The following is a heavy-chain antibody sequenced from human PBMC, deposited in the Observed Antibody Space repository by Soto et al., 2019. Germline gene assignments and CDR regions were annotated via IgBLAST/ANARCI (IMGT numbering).Heavy chain of an antibody. CDR1: WHTFTDHY. CDR2: VDPEESET. D-gene: IGHD3-10*01. V-gene: IGHV1-69-2*01. CDR3: AYGSGSYLHYFEY. Sequence: VKVSFKGSWHTFTDHYVHWVQQAPVKGLEWLGLVDPEESETIYAEKFQGRVTITADTSTDTAYMELRSLRSEDTGVYYCAYGSGSYLHYFEYWGQGTLVTVYS. J-gene: IGHJ4*02.